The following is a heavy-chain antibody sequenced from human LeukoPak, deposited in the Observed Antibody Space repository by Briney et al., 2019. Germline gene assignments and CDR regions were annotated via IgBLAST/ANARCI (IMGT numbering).Heavy chain of an antibody. CDR3: ARVPTYYYYDY. V-gene: IGHV4-59*01. CDR1: GGSISIYY. CDR2: IYYSGST. Sequence: SETLSLTCTVSGGSISIYYWSWIRQPPGKGLEWIGYIYYSGSTNYNPSLKSRVTISVDTSKNQFSLKLSSVTAADTAVYYCARVPTYYYYDYWGQGTLVTVSS. J-gene: IGHJ4*02. D-gene: IGHD3-10*01.